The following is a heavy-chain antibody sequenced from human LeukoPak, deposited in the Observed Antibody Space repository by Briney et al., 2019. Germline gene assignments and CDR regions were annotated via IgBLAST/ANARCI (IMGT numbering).Heavy chain of an antibody. CDR1: GASISSYY. V-gene: IGHV4-59*01. Sequence: PSETLSLTCTVSGASISSYYWSWIRQPPGKGLEWIGYIYYSGSTNYNPSLKSRVTISVDTSKNQFSLKLSSVTAADTAVYYCARDDWNDVLDYWGQGTLVTVSS. J-gene: IGHJ4*02. CDR3: ARDDWNDVLDY. CDR2: IYYSGST. D-gene: IGHD1-1*01.